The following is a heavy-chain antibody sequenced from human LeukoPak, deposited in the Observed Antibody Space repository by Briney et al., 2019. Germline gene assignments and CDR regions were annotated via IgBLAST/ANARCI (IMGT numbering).Heavy chain of an antibody. CDR2: INPSGGTT. Sequence: ASVNVSCKASGYTFTSYYIHWVRQAPGQGLEWMGIINPSGGTTVYAQNFQGGVIMTRDTSTSTVHMDLSSLRSEDAAVYYCAREPRPVGATSFGYYFDYWGQGTLVTVSS. D-gene: IGHD1-26*01. CDR3: AREPRPVGATSFGYYFDY. V-gene: IGHV1-46*01. CDR1: GYTFTSYY. J-gene: IGHJ4*02.